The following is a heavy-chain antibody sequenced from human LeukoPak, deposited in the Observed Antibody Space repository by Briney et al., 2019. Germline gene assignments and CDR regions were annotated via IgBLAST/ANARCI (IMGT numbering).Heavy chain of an antibody. Sequence: GGSLRLSCAASGFTLSSYAMSWVRQAPGKGLEWVSAISDSGNTYHADSVKGRFTISRDSSKNSLYLQMNSLRAEDTALYYCARKRLLWFGESKSAYYYYMDVWGKGTTVTVSS. D-gene: IGHD3-10*01. CDR2: ISDSGNT. CDR1: GFTLSSYA. V-gene: IGHV3-23*01. J-gene: IGHJ6*03. CDR3: ARKRLLWFGESKSAYYYYMDV.